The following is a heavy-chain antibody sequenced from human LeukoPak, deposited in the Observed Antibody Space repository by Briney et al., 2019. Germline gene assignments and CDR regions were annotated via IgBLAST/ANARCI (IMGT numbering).Heavy chain of an antibody. CDR1: GYTFTGYY. Sequence: ASVKVSCKPSGYTFTGYYLHWVRQAPGQALEWMGWINPNIGATMYAQKFQGRVTMTRDTSISTAYMELNSLRSDDTAMYYCARDRVGSGWPRPFYFENWGQGTLVTVSS. V-gene: IGHV1-2*02. CDR3: ARDRVGSGWPRPFYFEN. CDR2: INPNIGAT. D-gene: IGHD6-19*01. J-gene: IGHJ4*02.